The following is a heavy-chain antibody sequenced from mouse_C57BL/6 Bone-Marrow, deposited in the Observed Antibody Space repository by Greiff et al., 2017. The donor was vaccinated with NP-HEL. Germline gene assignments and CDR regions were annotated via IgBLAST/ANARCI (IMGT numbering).Heavy chain of an antibody. V-gene: IGHV1-81*01. CDR1: GYTFTSYG. J-gene: IGHJ3*01. CDR2: IYPRSGNT. D-gene: IGHD3-2*02. CDR3: ARELRLREDWFAY. Sequence: VQLQQSGAELARPGASVKLSCKASGYTFTSYGISWVKQRTGQGLEWIGEIYPRSGNTYYNEKFKGKATLTADKSSSTAYMELRSLTSEDSAIYFCARELRLREDWFAYWGQGTLVTVSA.